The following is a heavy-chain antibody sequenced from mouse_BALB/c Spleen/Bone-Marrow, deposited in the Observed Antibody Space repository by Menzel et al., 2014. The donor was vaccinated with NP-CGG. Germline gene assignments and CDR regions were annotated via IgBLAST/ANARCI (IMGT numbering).Heavy chain of an antibody. V-gene: IGHV1S56*01. CDR1: GYTFTSYY. CDR2: VYPGNVNT. D-gene: IGHD1-1*01. J-gene: IGHJ4*01. CDR3: ARSFYGRSMDY. Sequence: QVQLQQPGPELVKPGASVRISRKASGYTFTSYYIHWLKQRPGQGLEWIGWVYPGNVNTKYNEKFKGKATLTADKSSGTAYMQLSSLTSEDSAVYFCARSFYGRSMDYWGQGTSVTVSS.